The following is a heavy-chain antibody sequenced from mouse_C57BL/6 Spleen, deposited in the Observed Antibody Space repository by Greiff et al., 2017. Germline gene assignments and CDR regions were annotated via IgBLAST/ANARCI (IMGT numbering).Heavy chain of an antibody. CDR1: GFTFSDYG. CDR2: ISSGSSTI. V-gene: IGHV5-17*01. Sequence: EVKLMESGGGLVKPGGSLKLSCAASGFTFSDYGMHWVRQAPEKGLEWVAYISSGSSTIYYADTVKGRFTLTRDNATNTLFLHMTSLRSEDTAMXYCARGGYYFDYWGQGTTLTVSS. CDR3: ARGGYYFDY. J-gene: IGHJ2*01.